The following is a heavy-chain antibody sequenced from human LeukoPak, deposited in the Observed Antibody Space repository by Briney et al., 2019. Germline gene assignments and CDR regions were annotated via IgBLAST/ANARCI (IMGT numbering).Heavy chain of an antibody. CDR3: AKDPMIVVVHWFDP. CDR1: GFTFSSYA. V-gene: IGHV3-23*01. J-gene: IGHJ5*02. Sequence: GGSLRLSCAASGFTFSSYAMSWVRQAPGKGLEWVSAISGSGGSTYYADSVKGRFTISRDNSMNTLYLQMNSLRAEDTAVYYCAKDPMIVVVHWFDPWGQGTLVTVSS. D-gene: IGHD3-22*01. CDR2: ISGSGGST.